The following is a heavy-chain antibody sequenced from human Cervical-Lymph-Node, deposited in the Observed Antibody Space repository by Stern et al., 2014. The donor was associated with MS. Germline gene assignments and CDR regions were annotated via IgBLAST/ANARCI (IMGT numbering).Heavy chain of an antibody. D-gene: IGHD1-26*01. CDR1: GHSFTTYW. Sequence: EVQLVESGAEVKKPGESLKISCKGSGHSFTTYWIGWGRQMTGKGLELMGIIYTGDSDPRYSPSFRGQVPISADKSITTAYLQWSSLKASDTATYYCVRHEVGATAAYYYYGVDVWGQGTTVTVSS. CDR3: VRHEVGATAAYYYYGVDV. CDR2: IYTGDSDP. V-gene: IGHV5-51*01. J-gene: IGHJ6*02.